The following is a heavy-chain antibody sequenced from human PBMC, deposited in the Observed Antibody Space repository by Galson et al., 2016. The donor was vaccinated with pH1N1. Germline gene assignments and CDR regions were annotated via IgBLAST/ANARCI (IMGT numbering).Heavy chain of an antibody. Sequence: SVKVSCKASGYTFNAYYVHWVRQAPGQGLEWMGWINPKTGATSYVQRFQGRVTMTRDTSIGTVYMELSNLGSDDTAVYYCARVFRTTVFDYWGQGTLVTVSS. V-gene: IGHV1-2*02. J-gene: IGHJ4*02. CDR2: INPKTGAT. CDR1: GYTFNAYY. CDR3: ARVFRTTVFDY. D-gene: IGHD4-17*01.